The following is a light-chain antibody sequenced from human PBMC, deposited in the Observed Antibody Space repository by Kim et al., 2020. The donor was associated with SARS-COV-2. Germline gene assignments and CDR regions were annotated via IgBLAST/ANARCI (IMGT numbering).Light chain of an antibody. J-gene: IGKJ3*01. CDR3: QQYHTWPPVFT. Sequence: EVVMTQSPATVSVSPGERATLSCRASQTVSNNLAWYQQKVGQPPRLLIYSASNRASGIPARFSGSGSGTDFTLTIDSLQSEDFAVYYCQQYHTWPPVFTFGPGTKLEI. CDR1: QTVSNN. CDR2: SAS. V-gene: IGKV3-15*01.